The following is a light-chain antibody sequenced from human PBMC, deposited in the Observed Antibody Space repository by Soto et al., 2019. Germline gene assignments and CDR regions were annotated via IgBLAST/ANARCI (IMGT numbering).Light chain of an antibody. J-gene: IGKJ5*01. Sequence: EILLTQSPATLSASPGQRDTLSCRASQSVSSNLAWHQQRPGQAPRLLIYGASTRATGVPARFSGGGSGTEFTLTISCLQSEDMAIYNCQKSDSFPPITVGQGKRLEIK. CDR2: GAS. CDR1: QSVSSN. CDR3: QKSDSFPPIT. V-gene: IGKV3D-15*01.